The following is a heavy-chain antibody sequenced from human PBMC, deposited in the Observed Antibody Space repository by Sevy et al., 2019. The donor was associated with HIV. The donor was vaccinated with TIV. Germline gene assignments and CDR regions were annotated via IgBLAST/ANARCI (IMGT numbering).Heavy chain of an antibody. D-gene: IGHD1-1*01. Sequence: SETLSLTCTVSGDSISSYYWSWIRQPAGKGLEWIGRIYTIGRTNYNPSLKSRVTMSVDTSKNQFSLKLRSVTAADTAVYFCTRGEVQLWPSGFDYWGQGTLVTVSS. CDR1: GDSISSYY. CDR2: IYTIGRT. J-gene: IGHJ4*02. CDR3: TRGEVQLWPSGFDY. V-gene: IGHV4-4*07.